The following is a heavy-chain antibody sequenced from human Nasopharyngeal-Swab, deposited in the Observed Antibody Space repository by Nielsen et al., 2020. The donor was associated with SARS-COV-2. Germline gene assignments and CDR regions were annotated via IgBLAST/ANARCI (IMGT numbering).Heavy chain of an antibody. D-gene: IGHD6-19*01. CDR1: GFIVSSNY. CDR3: ARDEGPGIAVAGLRAGFDY. J-gene: IGHJ4*02. V-gene: IGHV3-53*01. Sequence: GESLKISCAASGFIVSSNYMSWVRQAPGKGLEWVSVIYSGGSTHYADSVKGRFTISRDNSKNTLYLQMNSLRAEDTAVYYCARDEGPGIAVAGLRAGFDYWGQGTLVTVSS. CDR2: IYSGGST.